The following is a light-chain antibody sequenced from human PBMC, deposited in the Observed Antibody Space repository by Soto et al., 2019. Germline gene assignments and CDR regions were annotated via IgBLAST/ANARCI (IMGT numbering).Light chain of an antibody. V-gene: IGLV1-47*01. Sequence: QSVLTQPPSASGTPGQRVTISCSGSSSNIGSNYVYWYQQLPGTAPKLLIYRNNQRPSGVPDRFSGSKSGTSASLAISGLQSEDESDYYCAAWDDTLKRYVFGTGTKVTVL. CDR1: SSNIGSNY. J-gene: IGLJ1*01. CDR2: RNN. CDR3: AAWDDTLKRYV.